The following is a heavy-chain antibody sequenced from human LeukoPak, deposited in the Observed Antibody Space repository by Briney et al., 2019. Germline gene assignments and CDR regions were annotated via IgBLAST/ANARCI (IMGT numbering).Heavy chain of an antibody. D-gene: IGHD3-22*01. CDR1: GYTLTELS. CDR2: FDPEDGET. CDR3: ATAILDYYDSSGYKRWFDP. J-gene: IGHJ5*02. V-gene: IGHV1-24*01. Sequence: ASVKVSRKVSGYTLTELSMHWVRQAPGKGLEWMGGFDPEDGETIYAQKFQGRVTMTEDTSTDTAYMELSSLRSEDTAAYYCATAILDYYDSSGYKRWFDPWGQGTLVTVSS.